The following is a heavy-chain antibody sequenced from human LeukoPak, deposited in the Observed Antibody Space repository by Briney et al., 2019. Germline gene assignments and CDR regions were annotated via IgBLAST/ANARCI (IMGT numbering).Heavy chain of an antibody. V-gene: IGHV3-30-3*01. CDR1: GFTFSSYA. J-gene: IGHJ4*02. CDR3: AKDPEVITFGGVISPHFDY. Sequence: GGSLRLSCAASGFTFSSYAMHWVRQAPGKGLEWVAVISYDGSNKYYADSVKGRFTISGDNSKNTLYLQMNSLRAEDTAVYYCAKDPEVITFGGVISPHFDYWGQGTLVTVSS. CDR2: ISYDGSNK. D-gene: IGHD3-16*01.